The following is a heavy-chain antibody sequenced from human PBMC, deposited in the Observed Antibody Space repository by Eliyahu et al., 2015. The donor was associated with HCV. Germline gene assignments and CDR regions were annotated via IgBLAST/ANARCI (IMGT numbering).Heavy chain of an antibody. Sequence: QVQLEQSGAEVKKPGASVKVSCKASGYTFXSYGISWVRQAPGQGPEWMGWISAYNGKTNYAQKFQGRVTMTTDTSTSTAYMELRSLRSDDTAVYYCARVPRITMIVVVITTTPFFDYWGQGTLVTVSS. D-gene: IGHD3-22*01. CDR3: ARVPRITMIVVVITTTPFFDY. CDR2: ISAYNGKT. CDR1: GYTFXSYG. V-gene: IGHV1-18*01. J-gene: IGHJ4*02.